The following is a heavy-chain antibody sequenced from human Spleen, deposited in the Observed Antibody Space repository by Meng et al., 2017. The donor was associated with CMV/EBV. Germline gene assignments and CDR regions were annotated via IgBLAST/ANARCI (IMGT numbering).Heavy chain of an antibody. CDR2: IIPIFGTA. J-gene: IGHJ4*02. CDR3: AREGVVGTTIYFDY. V-gene: IGHV1-69*05. Sequence: KASGGTFSNYGVNWVRQAPGQGLEWMGGIIPIFGTANYAQKFQGRVTITTDESTTTAYMELSSLRSDDTAVYYCAREGVVGTTIYFDYWGQGTLVTVSS. D-gene: IGHD1-1*01. CDR1: GGTFSNYG.